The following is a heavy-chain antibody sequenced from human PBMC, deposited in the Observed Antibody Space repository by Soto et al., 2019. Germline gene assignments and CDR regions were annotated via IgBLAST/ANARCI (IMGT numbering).Heavy chain of an antibody. CDR1: VFTFSSYD. D-gene: IGHD3-22*01. V-gene: IGHV3-48*03. Sequence: GGSLRLSCAASVFTFSSYDMNWVRQAPGKGLEWVSYISSSGSTIYYADSVKGRFTISRDNAKNSLYLQMNSLRAEDTAVYYCARDYDSTLDYWGQGTLVTVSS. J-gene: IGHJ4*02. CDR3: ARDYDSTLDY. CDR2: ISSSGSTI.